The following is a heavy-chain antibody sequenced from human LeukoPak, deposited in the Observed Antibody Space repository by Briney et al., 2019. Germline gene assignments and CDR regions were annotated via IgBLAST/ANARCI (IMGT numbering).Heavy chain of an antibody. CDR2: IYYSGST. Sequence: SETLSLTCTVSGGSISSSSYYWGWIRQPPGKGLEWFGSIYYSGSTYYNPSLKSRVTISVDTSKNQFSLKLSSVTAADTAVYYCARDFLDVAAAGSFDPWGQGTLVTVSS. J-gene: IGHJ5*02. CDR1: GGSISSSSYY. D-gene: IGHD6-13*01. CDR3: ARDFLDVAAAGSFDP. V-gene: IGHV4-39*07.